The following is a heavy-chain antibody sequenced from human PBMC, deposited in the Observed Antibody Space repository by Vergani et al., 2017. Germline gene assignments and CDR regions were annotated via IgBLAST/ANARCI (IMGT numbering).Heavy chain of an antibody. CDR3: ARDISSGWPYYYYGMDV. V-gene: IGHV4-61*02. Sequence: QVQLQESGPGLVKPSQTLSLTCTVSGGSISSGSYYWSWIRQPAGKGLAWIGRIYTSGSTNYNPSLKSRVTISVDTSKNQFSLKLSSVTAADPAVYYCARDISSGWPYYYYGMDVWGQGTTVTVSS. D-gene: IGHD6-19*01. CDR2: IYTSGST. CDR1: GGSISSGSYY. J-gene: IGHJ6*02.